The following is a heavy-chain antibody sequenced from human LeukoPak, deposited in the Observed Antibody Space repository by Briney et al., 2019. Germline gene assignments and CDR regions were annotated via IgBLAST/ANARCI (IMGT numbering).Heavy chain of an antibody. CDR1: GGSISSYY. Sequence: SETLSLTCTVSGGSISSYYWSWIRQPPGKGLEWIGYIYTSGSTNYNPSLKSRVTISVDTSKNQFSLKLSSVTAADTAVYYCARDSGGQYGSGNIWFDPWGQGTLVTVSS. CDR2: IYTSGST. J-gene: IGHJ5*02. D-gene: IGHD3-10*01. V-gene: IGHV4-4*09. CDR3: ARDSGGQYGSGNIWFDP.